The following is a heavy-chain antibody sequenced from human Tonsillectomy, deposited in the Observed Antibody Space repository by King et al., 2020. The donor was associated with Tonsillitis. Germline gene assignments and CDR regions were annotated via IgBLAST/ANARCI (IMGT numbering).Heavy chain of an antibody. J-gene: IGHJ5*02. D-gene: IGHD5-24*01. Sequence: QLVQSGGGVVQPGRSLSLSCAASGFTFRNYGMHWVRQAPGRGLEWLAVISHDGRNIFYANSVKGRFTISRDNSKNTLYLQMNSLRTEDTAVYYCAKYREWLQEMASWGQGTRATASS. CDR1: GFTFRNYG. CDR2: ISHDGRNI. CDR3: AKYREWLQEMAS. V-gene: IGHV3-30*18.